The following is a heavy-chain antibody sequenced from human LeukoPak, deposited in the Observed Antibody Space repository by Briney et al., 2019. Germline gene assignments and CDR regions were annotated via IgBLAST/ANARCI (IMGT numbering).Heavy chain of an antibody. D-gene: IGHD6-6*01. V-gene: IGHV3-11*06. CDR2: INIGGTNT. Sequence: GGSLRLSCAASGFTFNDYYMSWIRQAPGKGLEWLSYINIGGTNTHYADSVKGRFTISRDNAKNTLYLQMNSLRAEDTAVYYCARDLSIAFDYWGQGTLVTVSS. J-gene: IGHJ4*02. CDR1: GFTFNDYY. CDR3: ARDLSIAFDY.